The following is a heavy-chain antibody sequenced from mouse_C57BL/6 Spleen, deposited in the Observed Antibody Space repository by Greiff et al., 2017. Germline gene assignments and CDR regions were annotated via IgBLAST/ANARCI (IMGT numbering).Heavy chain of an antibody. V-gene: IGHV1-69*01. CDR3: ARKGGSSYAMDY. CDR1: GYTFTSYW. J-gene: IGHJ4*01. CDR2: IDPSDSYT. Sequence: QVQLQQPGAELVMPGASVKLSCKASGYTFTSYWMHWVKPRPGQGLEWIGEIDPSDSYTNYNQKFKGKSTLTVDKSSSTAYMQLNILTSEDSAVYDCARKGGSSYAMDYWGQGTSVTVSS. D-gene: IGHD1-1*01.